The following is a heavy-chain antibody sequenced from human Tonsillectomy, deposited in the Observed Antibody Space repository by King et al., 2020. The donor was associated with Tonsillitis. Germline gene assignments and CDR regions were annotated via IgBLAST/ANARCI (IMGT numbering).Heavy chain of an antibody. V-gene: IGHV4-39*01. Sequence: LQLQESGPGLVKPSETLSLTCTVSGGSISSSSYYWGWIRQPPGKGLEWIGSIYYSGSTYYNPSLKSRVTISVDTSKNQFSLKLSSVTAADTAVYYCARRGNVHYGIDVWGQGTTVTVSS. CDR2: IYYSGST. D-gene: IGHD2-8*01. CDR1: GGSISSSSYY. J-gene: IGHJ6*02. CDR3: ARRGNVHYGIDV.